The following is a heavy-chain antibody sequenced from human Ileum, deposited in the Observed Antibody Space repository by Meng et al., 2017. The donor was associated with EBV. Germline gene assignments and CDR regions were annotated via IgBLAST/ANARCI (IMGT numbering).Heavy chain of an antibody. CDR3: AREYPGQFDP. Sequence: QAQPVQSGAEVTKPGGSVKGPCKASVYTFTSYGISWLRQAPGQGLEWMGRISAYNGNTNYAQRLQGRVTMTTDTSTSTAYMELRSLRSDDTAVYYCAREYPGQFDPWGQGTLVTVSS. V-gene: IGHV1-18*01. CDR2: ISAYNGNT. CDR1: VYTFTSYG. J-gene: IGHJ5*02.